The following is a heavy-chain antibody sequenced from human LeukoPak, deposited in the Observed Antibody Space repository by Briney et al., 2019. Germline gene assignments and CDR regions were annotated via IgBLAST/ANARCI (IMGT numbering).Heavy chain of an antibody. V-gene: IGHV5-51*01. CDR2: IYPGDSDT. CDR3: ARISPVNYDILTGPFDY. Sequence: GESLKISCKGSGYSFTSYWIGWVRQMPGKGLEWMGIIYPGDSDTRYSPSLQGQVTISADKSISTAYLQWSSLKASDTAMYYCARISPVNYDILTGPFDYWGQGTLVTVSS. CDR1: GYSFTSYW. D-gene: IGHD3-9*01. J-gene: IGHJ4*02.